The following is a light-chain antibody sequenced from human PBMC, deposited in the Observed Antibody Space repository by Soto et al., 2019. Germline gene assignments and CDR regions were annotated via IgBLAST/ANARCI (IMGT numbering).Light chain of an antibody. V-gene: IGKV1-5*03. Sequence: DIQISQSPPTLSASVGDRVTITCLASQTISSWLAWYQQKPGKAPKLLIYKASTLKSGVPSRFSGSGSGTEFTLTISSLQPDDFATYYCQHYNSYSEAFGQGTKV. CDR3: QHYNSYSEA. CDR1: QTISSW. CDR2: KAS. J-gene: IGKJ1*01.